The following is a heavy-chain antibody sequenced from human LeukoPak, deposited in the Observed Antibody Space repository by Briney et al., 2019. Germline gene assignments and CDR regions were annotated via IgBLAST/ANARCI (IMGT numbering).Heavy chain of an antibody. CDR2: MNPNSGNT. D-gene: IGHD2-2*02. J-gene: IGHJ4*02. V-gene: IGHV1-8*02. CDR3: ARGSPYCSSASCYNY. CDR1: GYTFTGYY. Sequence: ASVKVSCKASGYTFTGYYMHWVRQATGQGLEWMGWMNPNSGNTGYAQRFQGRVTMTRDTSISTAYMELSSLRSDDTAVYYCARGSPYCSSASCYNYWGQGTLLTVSS.